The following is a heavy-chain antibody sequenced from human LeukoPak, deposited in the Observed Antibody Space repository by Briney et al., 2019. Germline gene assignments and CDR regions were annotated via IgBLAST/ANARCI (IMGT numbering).Heavy chain of an antibody. CDR1: GGSISTYY. V-gene: IGHV4-34*01. Sequence: SETLSLTCTVSGGSISTYYWSWIRQPPGKGLEWIGEINHSGSTNYNPSLKSRVTISVDTSKNQFSLKLSSVTAADTAVYYCARHSAVAGTDYWGQGTLVTVSS. CDR2: INHSGST. CDR3: ARHSAVAGTDY. J-gene: IGHJ4*02. D-gene: IGHD6-19*01.